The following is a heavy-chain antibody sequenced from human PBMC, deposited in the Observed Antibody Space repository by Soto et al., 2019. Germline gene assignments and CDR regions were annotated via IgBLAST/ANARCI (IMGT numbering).Heavy chain of an antibody. D-gene: IGHD2-15*01. Sequence: SETLSLTCSVSGDSISTVDYFWAWIRQPPGQALEYIGYIYKSTTTYYNPSFEGRVAISLDTSKSQFSLTVTSVTAADTAVYFCARGRYCLTGRCFPNWFDSWGQGTLVTVS. CDR2: IYKSTTT. V-gene: IGHV4-30-4*01. J-gene: IGHJ5*01. CDR1: GDSISTVDYF. CDR3: ARGRYCLTGRCFPNWFDS.